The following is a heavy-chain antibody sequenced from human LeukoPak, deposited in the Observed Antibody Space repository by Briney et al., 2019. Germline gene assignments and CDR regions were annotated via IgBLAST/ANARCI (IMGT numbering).Heavy chain of an antibody. V-gene: IGHV3-7*01. CDR3: ARNRGYYVFDY. CDR2: VKPDGSEK. Sequence: GGSLRLSCAASGFTFSNYWMTWVRQAPGKGLEWVAHVKPDGSEKSYVDSVKGRFTISRDNAQNSLYLQMNSLRAEDTAVYYCARNRGYYVFDYWGQGTLVTVSS. D-gene: IGHD3-22*01. J-gene: IGHJ4*02. CDR1: GFTFSNYW.